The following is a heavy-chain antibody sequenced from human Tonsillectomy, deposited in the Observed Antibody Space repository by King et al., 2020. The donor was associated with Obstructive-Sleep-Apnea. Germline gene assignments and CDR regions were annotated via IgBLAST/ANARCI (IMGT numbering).Heavy chain of an antibody. CDR1: GGSISSSSYY. CDR2: IYYSGST. J-gene: IGHJ4*02. V-gene: IGHV4-39*07. Sequence: LQLQESGPGLVKPSETLSLTCTVSGGSISSSSYYWGWIRQPPGKGLEWIGSIYYSGSTYYNPSLKSRVTISVDTSKNQFSLKLSSVTAADTAVYYCARSRVRSSWYWGYWGQGTLVTDSS. CDR3: ARSRVRSSWYWGY. D-gene: IGHD6-13*01.